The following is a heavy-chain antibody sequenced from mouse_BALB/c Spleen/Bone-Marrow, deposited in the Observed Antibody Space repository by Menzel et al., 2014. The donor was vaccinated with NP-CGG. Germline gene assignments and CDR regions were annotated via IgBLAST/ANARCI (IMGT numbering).Heavy chain of an antibody. CDR1: GFDFRRYW. D-gene: IGHD2-3*01. J-gene: IGHJ2*01. CDR3: ARLGYYGYFVD. V-gene: IGHV4-1*02. CDR2: INPESSTI. Sequence: VQLKESGGGLVQPGGSLKLSCAASGFDFRRYWMSWVRQAPGKGLEWIGEINPESSTINYTPSLKYKFIISRDNAKNTLYLQMSKVRPEDTALYYCARLGYYGYFVDWGQGTTLTVSS.